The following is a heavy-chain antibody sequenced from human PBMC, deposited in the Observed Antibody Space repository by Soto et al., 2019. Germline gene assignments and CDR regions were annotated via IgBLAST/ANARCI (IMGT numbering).Heavy chain of an antibody. J-gene: IGHJ5*02. V-gene: IGHV3-30-3*01. CDR2: ISYDGSNK. Sequence: SLRLSCAASGFTFSSYAMHWVRQAPGKGLEWVAVISYDGSNKYYADSVKGRFTISRDNSKNTLYLQMNSLRAEDTAVYYCARETRPYGAWGQGTLVTVSS. CDR1: GFTFSSYA. CDR3: ARETRPYGA. D-gene: IGHD4-17*01.